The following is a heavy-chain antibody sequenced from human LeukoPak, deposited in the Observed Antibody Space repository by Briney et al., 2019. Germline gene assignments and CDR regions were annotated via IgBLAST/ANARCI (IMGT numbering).Heavy chain of an antibody. Sequence: PSETLSLTCSVSGGSVSSYYWSWIRQSPGKGLEWIGHIYYSGSTNYNPSLKSRVTISVDTSKNQFSLKLSSVTAADTAVYYCASGRDLLTYFQHWSQGTLVTVSS. CDR3: ASGRDLLTYFQH. D-gene: IGHD1-26*01. CDR1: GGSVSSYY. CDR2: IYYSGST. J-gene: IGHJ1*01. V-gene: IGHV4-59*02.